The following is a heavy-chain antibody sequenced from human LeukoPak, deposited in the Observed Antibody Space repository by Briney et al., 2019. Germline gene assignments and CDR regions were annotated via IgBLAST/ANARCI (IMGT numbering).Heavy chain of an antibody. Sequence: GASVKVSCKASGYTFTGYYMHWVRQAPGQGLEWMGWINPNSGGTNYAQKFQGRVTMTRDTSISTAYMELSRLRSDDTAVYYCARGYDYDFWSGVSWFDPWGQGTLVTVSS. CDR2: INPNSGGT. CDR1: GYTFTGYY. J-gene: IGHJ5*02. D-gene: IGHD3-3*01. V-gene: IGHV1-2*02. CDR3: ARGYDYDFWSGVSWFDP.